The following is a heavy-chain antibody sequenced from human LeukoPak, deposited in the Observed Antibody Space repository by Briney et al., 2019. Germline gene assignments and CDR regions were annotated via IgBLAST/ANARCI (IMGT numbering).Heavy chain of an antibody. J-gene: IGHJ4*02. V-gene: IGHV4-4*07. CDR3: ARGGDGYNYFDY. CDR1: GSSISSYY. CDR2: IYASGSA. D-gene: IGHD5-24*01. Sequence: SETLSLTCTVSGSSISSYYWSWIRQPAGKGLEWIGRIYASGSANYNPPLKSRVTMSVDTSKNQFSLKLSSVTAADTAVYYCARGGDGYNYFDYWGQGTLVTVSS.